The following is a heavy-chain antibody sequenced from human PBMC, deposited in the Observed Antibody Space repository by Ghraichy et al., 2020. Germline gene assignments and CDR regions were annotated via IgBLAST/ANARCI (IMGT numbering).Heavy chain of an antibody. CDR1: GGSFSGYY. CDR3: ASSYNLDY. CDR2: INHSGST. V-gene: IGHV4-34*01. D-gene: IGHD1-14*01. Sequence: SETLSLTCAVYGGSFSGYYWSWIRQPPGKGLEWIGEINHSGSTNYNPSLKSRVTISVDTSKNQFSLKLSSVTAADTAVYYCASSYNLDYWGQGTLVTVSS. J-gene: IGHJ4*02.